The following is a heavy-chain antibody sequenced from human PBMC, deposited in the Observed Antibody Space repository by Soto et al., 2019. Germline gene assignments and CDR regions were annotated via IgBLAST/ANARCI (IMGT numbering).Heavy chain of an antibody. Sequence: SETLSLTCTVSGGSISSSSYYWGWIRQPPGKGLEWIGRIYYSGRTYYPPSLKSRVNMSVDTSRNQFSLKLTSVSAADTAVYYCARSGYNFYDISFDSCGQGTLVTVYS. D-gene: IGHD3-22*01. CDR2: IYYSGRT. V-gene: IGHV4-39*07. CDR1: GGSISSSSYY. J-gene: IGHJ4*02. CDR3: ARSGYNFYDISFDS.